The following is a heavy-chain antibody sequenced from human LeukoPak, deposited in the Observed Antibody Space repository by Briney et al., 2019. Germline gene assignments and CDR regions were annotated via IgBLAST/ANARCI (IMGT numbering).Heavy chain of an antibody. V-gene: IGHV4-39*07. D-gene: IGHD3-22*01. Sequence: SETLSLTCTVSGGSISSGSYYWSWIRQPPGKGLEWFGNIFYSGSTYYGPSLKSRVTISVETSKNQSSLKLRSVTAADTAVYYCARGRHHYSDTSGYSVFNYSFDDWGQGTLVTASS. CDR3: ARGRHHYSDTSGYSVFNYSFDD. CDR1: GGSISSGSYY. CDR2: IFYSGST. J-gene: IGHJ4*02.